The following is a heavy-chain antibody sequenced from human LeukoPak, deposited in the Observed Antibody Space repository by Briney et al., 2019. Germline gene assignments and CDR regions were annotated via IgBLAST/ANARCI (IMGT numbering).Heavy chain of an antibody. V-gene: IGHV3-48*02. CDR1: RFTFSSYS. Sequence: GGSLRLSCAASRFTFSSYSMNWVRQAQGKGLEWVSYISSGSSTIYYADSVKGRFTISRDNAKDSLYLQMHSLRDEDTAVYYCARANGYSSGYWGQGTLVTVSS. J-gene: IGHJ4*02. CDR3: ARANGYSSGY. CDR2: ISSGSSTI. D-gene: IGHD6-19*01.